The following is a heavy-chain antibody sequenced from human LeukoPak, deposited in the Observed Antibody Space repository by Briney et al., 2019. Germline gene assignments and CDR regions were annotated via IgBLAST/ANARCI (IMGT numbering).Heavy chain of an antibody. CDR2: IYYSGST. CDR1: GGSISSGGYY. CDR3: ARDGDYGDSGTQYFDL. J-gene: IGHJ2*01. D-gene: IGHD4-17*01. V-gene: IGHV4-31*03. Sequence: SETLSLTCTVSGGSISSGGYYWSWIRQHPGKGLEWIGYIYYSGSTYYNPSLKSRVTISVDTSKNQFSLKLSSVTAADTAVYYCARDGDYGDSGTQYFDLWGRGTLVTVSS.